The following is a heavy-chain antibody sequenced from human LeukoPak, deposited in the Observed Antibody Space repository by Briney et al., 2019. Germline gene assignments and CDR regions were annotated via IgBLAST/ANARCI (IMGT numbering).Heavy chain of an antibody. CDR2: INHSGST. CDR1: GGSFSGYY. V-gene: IGHV4-34*01. J-gene: IGHJ4*02. Sequence: SETLSLTCAVYGGSFSGYYWSWIRQPPGKGLEWIGEINHSGSTNYNPSLKSRVTISVDTSKNQFSLKLSSVTAADTAVYYCARRPTYYYDSSGRNYPFDYWGQRTLVTVSS. D-gene: IGHD3-22*01. CDR3: ARRPTYYYDSSGRNYPFDY.